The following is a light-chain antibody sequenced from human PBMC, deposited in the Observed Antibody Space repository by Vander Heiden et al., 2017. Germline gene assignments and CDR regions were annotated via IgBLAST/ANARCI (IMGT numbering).Light chain of an antibody. CDR2: DDR. V-gene: IGLV3-1*01. J-gene: IGLJ2*01. CDR3: QAWDTNTVV. CDR1: TLRDTY. Sequence: SYELTQPPSVSVSPGQTASVTCSGDTLRDTYSHWYQQKPGQSTVLVIDDDRKRPSGIPERFSGSNSGNTATLTISGTQAMDEADYYCQAWDTNTVVFGGGTRLTVL.